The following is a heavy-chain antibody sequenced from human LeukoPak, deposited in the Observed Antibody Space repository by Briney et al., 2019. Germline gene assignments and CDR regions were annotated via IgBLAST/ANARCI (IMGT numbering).Heavy chain of an antibody. D-gene: IGHD2-15*01. V-gene: IGHV3-23*01. CDR2: ISGSGGST. Sequence: GGSLRLSCAASGFTFSSYAMNWVRQAPGKGLEWVSSISGSGGSTYYADSVKGRFTISRDNAKNTLYLQMNSLRAEDTAVYYCARVPGGNSYYYYMDVWGKGTTVTVSS. CDR3: ARVPGGNSYYYYMDV. J-gene: IGHJ6*03. CDR1: GFTFSSYA.